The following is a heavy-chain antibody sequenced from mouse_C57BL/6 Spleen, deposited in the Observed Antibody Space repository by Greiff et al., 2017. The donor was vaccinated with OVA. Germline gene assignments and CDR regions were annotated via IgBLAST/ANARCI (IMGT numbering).Heavy chain of an antibody. CDR2: MYPGSGST. CDR1: GYTFTSYW. J-gene: IGHJ2*01. D-gene: IGHD3-2*02. Sequence: QVQLQQSGAELVKPGASVKMSCKASGYTFTSYWITWVKQRPGQGLEWIGDMYPGSGSTNYNEKFKSKATLTVDTSSSTAYMQLSSLTSEDSAVYYCARAKSGAQAIYWGQGTTLTVSS. CDR3: ARAKSGAQAIY. V-gene: IGHV1-55*01.